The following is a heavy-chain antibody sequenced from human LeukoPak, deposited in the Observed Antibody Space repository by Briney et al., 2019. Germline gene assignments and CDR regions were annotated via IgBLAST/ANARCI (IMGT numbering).Heavy chain of an antibody. D-gene: IGHD1-14*01. CDR3: ARAAQPGFDP. J-gene: IGHJ5*02. Sequence: GGSLRLSCGASGLTFSTYSMNWVRQAPGKGLEWVSYVSSDSGTIYYADSVKGRFTISRDNAKNSLYLQMNSLRAEDAAVYYCARAAQPGFDPWGQGTLVTVSS. CDR2: VSSDSGTI. CDR1: GLTFSTYS. V-gene: IGHV3-48*01.